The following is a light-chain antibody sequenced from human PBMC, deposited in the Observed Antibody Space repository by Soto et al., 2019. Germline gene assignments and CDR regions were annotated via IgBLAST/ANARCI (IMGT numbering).Light chain of an antibody. CDR1: QDIDNY. CDR3: QQYNSYPLT. CDR2: AAS. J-gene: IGKJ4*01. Sequence: DIQMTQSPSSLSASVGDRVTITCRASQDIDNYLAWFQQKPGKAPKSLIYAASSLQSGVPPKFSGSGSVTDFTLTISSLQPEDSATYYCQQYNSYPLTFGGGTKVEIK. V-gene: IGKV1-16*02.